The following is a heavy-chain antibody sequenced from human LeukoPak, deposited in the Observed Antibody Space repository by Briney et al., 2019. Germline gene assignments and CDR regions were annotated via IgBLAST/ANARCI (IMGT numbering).Heavy chain of an antibody. Sequence: PGGSLRLSCAASGFTFSSYGMHWVRQAPGKGLEWVAVIWYDGSNKYYADSVKGRFTISKDNSKNTLYLQMNSLRAEDTAVYYCAKDLSDYGDFPIDYWGQGTPVTVSS. V-gene: IGHV3-33*06. CDR3: AKDLSDYGDFPIDY. D-gene: IGHD4-17*01. J-gene: IGHJ4*02. CDR2: IWYDGSNK. CDR1: GFTFSSYG.